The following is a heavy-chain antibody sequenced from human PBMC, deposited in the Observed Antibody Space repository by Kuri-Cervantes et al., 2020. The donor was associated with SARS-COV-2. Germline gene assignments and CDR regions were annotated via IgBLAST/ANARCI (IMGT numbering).Heavy chain of an antibody. CDR1: GFTFSSYE. CDR2: ISSSGSTI. D-gene: IGHD3-22*01. CDR3: ARGDSSGYLYYFDY. V-gene: IGHV3-48*03. Sequence: GGSLRPSCAASGFTFSSYEMNWVRQAPGKGLEWVSYISSSGSTIYYADSVKGRFTISRDNAKNSLYLQMNSLRAEDTAVYYCARGDSSGYLYYFDYWGQGTLVTVSS. J-gene: IGHJ4*02.